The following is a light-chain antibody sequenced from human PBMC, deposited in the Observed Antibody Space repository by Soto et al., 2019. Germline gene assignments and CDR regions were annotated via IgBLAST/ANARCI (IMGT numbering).Light chain of an antibody. CDR3: QSYDSSLITYV. CDR1: SSNIGAGYD. J-gene: IGLJ1*01. V-gene: IGLV1-40*01. CDR2: GNT. Sequence: QSVLTQPPSVSGAPGQRVTISCTGSSSNIGAGYDVHWYRRLPGTAPKLLIYGNTNRPSGVPDRFSGSKSDTSASLAITGLQAEDEADYYCQSYDSSLITYVFGTGTKLTVL.